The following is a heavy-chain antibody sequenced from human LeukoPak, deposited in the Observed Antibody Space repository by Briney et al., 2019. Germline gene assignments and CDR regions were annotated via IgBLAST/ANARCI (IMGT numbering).Heavy chain of an antibody. Sequence: GGSLRLSCAASGFTFSSYAMSWGRQAPGKGLGWVSAISGSGGSTYYADSVKGRFTIYRDNSKNTLYLQMNSLRAEDTAVYYCAKDAGYSSGWSLDAFDIWGQGTMVTVSS. CDR1: GFTFSSYA. D-gene: IGHD6-19*01. J-gene: IGHJ3*02. V-gene: IGHV3-23*01. CDR2: ISGSGGST. CDR3: AKDAGYSSGWSLDAFDI.